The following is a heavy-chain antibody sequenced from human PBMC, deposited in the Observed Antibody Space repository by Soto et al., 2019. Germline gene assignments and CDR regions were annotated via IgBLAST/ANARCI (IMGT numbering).Heavy chain of an antibody. J-gene: IGHJ6*02. CDR3: ARAPQACSGGSCYSNYYYGMDV. V-gene: IGHV5-51*01. CDR2: IYPGDSDT. D-gene: IGHD2-15*01. Sequence: GESLRISCNASGYIFTNYWIGWVRQMPGKGLEWMGIIYPGDSDTRYSPSFQGQVTISADKSISTAYLQWSSLKASDTAMYYCARAPQACSGGSCYSNYYYGMDVWGQGTTVTVSS. CDR1: GYIFTNYW.